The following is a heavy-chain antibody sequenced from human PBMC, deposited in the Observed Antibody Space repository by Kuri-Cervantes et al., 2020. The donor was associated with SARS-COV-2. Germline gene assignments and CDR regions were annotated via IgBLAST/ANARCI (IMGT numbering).Heavy chain of an antibody. CDR1: GYTFTSYG. Sequence: ASVKVSCKASGYTFTSYGISWVRQAPGQGLEWMGWISAYNGNTNYAQKLQGRVTMTTDTSTSTAYMELRSLRSDDTAVYYCARDAFDSSGYQRVDYWGQGTLVTVSS. D-gene: IGHD3-22*01. CDR2: ISAYNGNT. J-gene: IGHJ4*02. V-gene: IGHV1-18*04. CDR3: ARDAFDSSGYQRVDY.